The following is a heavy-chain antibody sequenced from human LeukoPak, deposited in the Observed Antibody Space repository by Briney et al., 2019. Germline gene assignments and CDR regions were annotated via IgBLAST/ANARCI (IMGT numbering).Heavy chain of an antibody. V-gene: IGHV3-7*04. D-gene: IGHD3-16*02. CDR2: IKEDGSEK. J-gene: IGHJ5*02. CDR1: GFTFSSTW. Sequence: GGSPRPSCVGSGFTFSSTWMSWVRQAPGKGLEWVARIKEDGSEKYYVDSVKGRFTISRDNAKNSLYLEMNSLRPEDTAVYYCARGGSRYLAHWGRGTLVTVSS. CDR3: ARGGSRYLAH.